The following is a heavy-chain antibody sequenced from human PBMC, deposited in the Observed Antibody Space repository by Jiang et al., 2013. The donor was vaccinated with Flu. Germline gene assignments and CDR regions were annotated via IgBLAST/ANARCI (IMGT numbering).Heavy chain of an antibody. CDR1: GSISSSSYY. CDR2: IYYSGST. Sequence: GSISSSSYYWGWIRQPPGKGLEWIGSIYYSGSTYYNPSLKSRVTISVDTSKNQFSLKLSSVTAADTAVYYCARRENYWGQGTLVTVSS. V-gene: IGHV4-39*01. CDR3: ARRENY. J-gene: IGHJ4*02. D-gene: IGHD1-26*01.